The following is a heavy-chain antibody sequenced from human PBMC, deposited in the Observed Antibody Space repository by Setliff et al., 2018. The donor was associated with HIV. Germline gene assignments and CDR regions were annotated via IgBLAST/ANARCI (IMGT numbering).Heavy chain of an antibody. CDR1: GGSFSGYS. V-gene: IGHV4-34*01. CDR2: INHGGST. CDR3: ARGRTVAGRRPIVDY. D-gene: IGHD6-19*01. J-gene: IGHJ4*02. Sequence: PSETLSLTCAVYGGSFSGYSWSWIRQPPGKGLEWIGEINHGGSTNYNPSLKSRVTISLDTSKNQFSLKLSSVTAADTAVYYCARGRTVAGRRPIVDYWGQGTLVTVSS.